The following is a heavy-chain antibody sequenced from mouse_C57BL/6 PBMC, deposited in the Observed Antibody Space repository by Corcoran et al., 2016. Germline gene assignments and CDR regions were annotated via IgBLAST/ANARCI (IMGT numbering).Heavy chain of an antibody. D-gene: IGHD3-2*02. V-gene: IGHV1-39*01. J-gene: IGHJ2*01. CDR2: LNTNYGTT. CDR3: AISVRGSRFDY. CDR1: GDSFTNSN. Sequence: EFQLQQSEHELVKPGASVKISCKASGDSFTNSNMNCVKQSNGKSLEWIGVLNTNYGTTSYNQKFKGKATVTVDQSSSTAYMQLNSLTSEDSTVYYCAISVRGSRFDYWGQGTTLTVSS.